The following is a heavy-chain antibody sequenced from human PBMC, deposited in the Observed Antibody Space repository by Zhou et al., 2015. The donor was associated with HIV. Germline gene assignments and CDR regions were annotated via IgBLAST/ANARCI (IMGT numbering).Heavy chain of an antibody. D-gene: IGHD5-12*01. J-gene: IGHJ6*02. CDR2: VDPEDGET. CDR1: GTTLNELF. Sequence: QVQLVQSGAEVKKPGSSVKVSCKVSGTTLNELFVYWVRQAPGKGLEWMGGVDPEDGETKYAQKFQGRVTMTEDTSADTTYMELNSLRSEDTAVYYCATVFKWLVLAQYYYGMDFWGQGTTVTVSS. V-gene: IGHV1-24*01. CDR3: ATVFKWLVLAQYYYGMDF.